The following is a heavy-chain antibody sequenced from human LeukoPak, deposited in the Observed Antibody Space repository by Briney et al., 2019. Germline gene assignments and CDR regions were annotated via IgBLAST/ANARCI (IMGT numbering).Heavy chain of an antibody. CDR3: ARARIAAAGGGFDP. D-gene: IGHD6-13*01. Sequence: GGSLRLPCAASGYTFSSYAMHWVRQAPGKGLEYVSAISSNGGSTYYANSVKGRFTISRDNSKNTLYLQMGSLRAEDMAVYYCARARIAAAGGGFDPWGQGTLVTVSS. CDR2: ISSNGGST. V-gene: IGHV3-64*01. J-gene: IGHJ5*02. CDR1: GYTFSSYA.